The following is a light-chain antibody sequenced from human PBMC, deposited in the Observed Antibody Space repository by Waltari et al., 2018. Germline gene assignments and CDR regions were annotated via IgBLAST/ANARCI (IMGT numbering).Light chain of an antibody. CDR3: SSYTSSSTLFYV. CDR2: EVS. CDR1: SSDVGGYNY. J-gene: IGLJ1*01. Sequence: QSALTQPASVSGSPGPSITISCTGTSSDVGGYNYVSWYQQPPGKAPKLMIYEVSNRPPGVSNRLSGSKSGNTASLTISGLQADDEADYYCSSYTSSSTLFYVFGTGTKVTVL. V-gene: IGLV2-14*01.